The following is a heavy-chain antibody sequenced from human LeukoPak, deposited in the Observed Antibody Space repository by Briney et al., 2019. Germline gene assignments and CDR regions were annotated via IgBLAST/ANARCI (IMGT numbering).Heavy chain of an antibody. D-gene: IGHD3-10*01. Sequence: GGSLRLSCAASGFSLDDYAIHWVRQVPGKGLEWISVISGDDGSTHYADSVKGRFTISRDNSKNSLFLQMNSLRTEDTALYYCAKGYYYGSGSYLPVDHWGQGTLVTVSS. CDR2: ISGDDGST. CDR1: GFSLDDYA. V-gene: IGHV3-43*02. J-gene: IGHJ4*02. CDR3: AKGYYYGSGSYLPVDH.